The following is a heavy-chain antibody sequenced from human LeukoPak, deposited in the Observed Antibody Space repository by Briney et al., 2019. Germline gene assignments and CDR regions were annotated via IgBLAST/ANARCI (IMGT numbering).Heavy chain of an antibody. Sequence: GGSLRLSCAASGFTFSSYAMSWVRQAPGKGLEWVSAISGSGGSTYYADSVKGRSTISRDNSKNTLYLQMNSLRAEDTAVYYCALTAITIFGVVRHFDYWGQGTLVTVSS. CDR3: ALTAITIFGVVRHFDY. D-gene: IGHD3-3*01. CDR1: GFTFSSYA. V-gene: IGHV3-23*01. J-gene: IGHJ4*02. CDR2: ISGSGGST.